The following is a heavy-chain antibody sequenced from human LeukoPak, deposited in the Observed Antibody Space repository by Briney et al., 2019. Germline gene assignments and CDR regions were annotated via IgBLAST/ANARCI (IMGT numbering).Heavy chain of an antibody. V-gene: IGHV3-9*03. CDR2: ISWNSGSM. D-gene: IGHD2-2*01. CDR3: AKGYCSSTSCRFDY. J-gene: IGHJ4*02. Sequence: GRSLRLSCAASGFTFDDYAMHWVRQAPGKGLEWVSGISWNSGSMGYADSVKGRFTISRDNAQNSLYLQMNSLRAEDMALYYCAKGYCSSTSCRFDYWGQGALVTVSS. CDR1: GFTFDDYA.